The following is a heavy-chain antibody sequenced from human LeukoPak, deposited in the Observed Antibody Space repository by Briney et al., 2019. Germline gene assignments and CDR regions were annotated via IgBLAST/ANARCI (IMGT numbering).Heavy chain of an antibody. D-gene: IGHD2-2*01. CDR1: GGSVSSGSYY. J-gene: IGHJ4*02. CDR3: ARYCSSTSCLFSNFDY. V-gene: IGHV4-61*01. CDR2: IYYSGST. Sequence: SETLSLTCTVSGGSVSSGSYYRSWIRQPPGKGLEWIGYIYYSGSTNYNPSLKSRVTISVDTSKNQFSLKLSSVTAADTAVYYCARYCSSTSCLFSNFDYWGQGTLVTVSS.